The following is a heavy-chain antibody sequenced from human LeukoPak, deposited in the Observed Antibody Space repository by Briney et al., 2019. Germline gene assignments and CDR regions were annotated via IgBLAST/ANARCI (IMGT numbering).Heavy chain of an antibody. CDR1: GFTFSSYA. V-gene: IGHV3-30*04. J-gene: IGHJ4*02. CDR3: ARGPYPAVYRFDY. D-gene: IGHD2-2*01. CDR2: ISYDGSNK. Sequence: GGSLRLSCAASGFTFSSYAMHWVRQAPGKGLEWVSLISYDGSNKYYADSVKGRFTISRDNSKNTLYLQMNSLRAEDTAVYYCARGPYPAVYRFDYWGQGTLVTVSS.